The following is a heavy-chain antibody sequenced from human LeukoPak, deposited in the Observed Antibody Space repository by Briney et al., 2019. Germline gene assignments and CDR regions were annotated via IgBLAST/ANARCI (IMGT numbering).Heavy chain of an antibody. CDR3: ARPYDGAFDI. CDR1: GYTFTGYY. Sequence: SCKASGYTFTGYYMHWVRQAPGKGLEWVSYISSSSSTIYYADSVKGRFTISRDNAKNSLYLQMNSLRDEDTAVNYCARPYDGAFDIWGQGTMVTVSS. J-gene: IGHJ3*02. V-gene: IGHV3-48*02. CDR2: ISSSSSTI. D-gene: IGHD3-22*01.